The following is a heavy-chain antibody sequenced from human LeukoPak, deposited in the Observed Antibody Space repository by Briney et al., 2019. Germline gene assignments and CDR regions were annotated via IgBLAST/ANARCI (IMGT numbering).Heavy chain of an antibody. J-gene: IGHJ5*02. V-gene: IGHV4-61*05. CDR3: ARASIISIAAAIGSFDP. Sequence: PSETLSLTCTVSGDSISSSNSYWGWIRQPPGKGLEWIGYIYYSGSTNYNPSLKSRVTISVDTSKNQFSLKLSSVTAADTAVYYCARASIISIAAAIGSFDPWGRGTLVTVSS. D-gene: IGHD6-13*01. CDR1: GDSISSSNSY. CDR2: IYYSGST.